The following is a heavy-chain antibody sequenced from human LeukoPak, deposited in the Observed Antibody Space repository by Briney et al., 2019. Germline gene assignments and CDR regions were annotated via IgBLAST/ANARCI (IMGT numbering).Heavy chain of an antibody. Sequence: GSSVTVSCKPSGGTFSSYAIRWVRQAPGQGLEWVGRIIPILGIANYAQKFQGRVTITADKSTSTAYMELSSLRSEDTAVYYCARMAGVRYFDWLLQGMDVWGQGTTVTVSS. CDR2: IIPILGIA. CDR1: GGTFSSYA. CDR3: ARMAGVRYFDWLLQGMDV. V-gene: IGHV1-69*04. J-gene: IGHJ6*02. D-gene: IGHD3-9*01.